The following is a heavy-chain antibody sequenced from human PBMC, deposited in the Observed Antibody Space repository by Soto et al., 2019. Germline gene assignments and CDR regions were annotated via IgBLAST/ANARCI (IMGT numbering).Heavy chain of an antibody. CDR1: GGSISSSSYY. Sequence: TSETLSLTCTVSGGSISSSSYYWGRIRHPPGKALEWLGSIHNSGSTNYNPSLKSRVTISVATSKNQFSLKLSSVTAAATAVHPGARQREASSWYGDYWGQGTLVTVSS. J-gene: IGHJ4*02. V-gene: IGHV4-39*01. CDR2: IHNSGST. D-gene: IGHD6-13*01. CDR3: ARQREASSWYGDY.